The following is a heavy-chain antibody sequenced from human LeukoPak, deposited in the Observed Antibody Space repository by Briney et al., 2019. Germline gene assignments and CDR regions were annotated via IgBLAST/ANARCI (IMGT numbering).Heavy chain of an antibody. Sequence: GGSLRLSCSASGFTFSDYDMNWVRQAPGKGLEWVSSISGLSAHIYYGDSVKGRFSISRDNAKNSVYLQMNSLGVEDTAIYYCGRAFPPLRTSSAGDLWGQGILVTVSS. V-gene: IGHV3-69-1*02. CDR3: GRAFPPLRTSSAGDL. J-gene: IGHJ4*02. D-gene: IGHD3-16*01. CDR1: GFTFSDYD. CDR2: ISGLSAHI.